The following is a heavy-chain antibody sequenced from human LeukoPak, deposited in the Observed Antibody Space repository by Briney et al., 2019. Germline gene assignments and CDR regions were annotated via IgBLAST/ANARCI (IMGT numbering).Heavy chain of an antibody. CDR1: SGSISNFY. CDR2: ISYSGGP. Sequence: PSETLSLTCTVSSGSISNFYWSWIRQPPGKGLEWIGSISYSGGPNYNPSLKSRVTVSVDTSKSQFSLKLSSVTAADTAVYYCARRIAAAGPFDYWGQGTLVTVSS. J-gene: IGHJ4*02. CDR3: ARRIAAAGPFDY. D-gene: IGHD6-13*01. V-gene: IGHV4-59*01.